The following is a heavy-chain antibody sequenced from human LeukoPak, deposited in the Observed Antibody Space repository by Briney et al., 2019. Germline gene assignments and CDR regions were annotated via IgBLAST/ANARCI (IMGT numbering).Heavy chain of an antibody. CDR1: GFTFSSYA. V-gene: IGHV3-23*01. Sequence: GGSLRLSCAASGFTFSSYAMSWGRQAPGKGLEWVSAISGSGGSTYYADSVKGRFTISRDNAKNTLYLQMNSLRAEDTAVSYCANDHPSAVAVTAIPLDYWGQGTLVTVSS. D-gene: IGHD2-21*02. CDR3: ANDHPSAVAVTAIPLDY. CDR2: ISGSGGST. J-gene: IGHJ4*02.